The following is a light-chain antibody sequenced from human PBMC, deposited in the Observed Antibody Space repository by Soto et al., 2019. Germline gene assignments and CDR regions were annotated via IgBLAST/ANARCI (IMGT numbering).Light chain of an antibody. CDR1: QSIGNY. Sequence: EIVLTQSPVTLSLSPGERATLSCRASQSIGNYLAWYQQQAGRAPRLVIYDASKRATGIPARFSGSGSGTDFTLTISSLETEDFAVYYCQQRSDSPPLTFGGRTKVEIK. CDR2: DAS. V-gene: IGKV3-11*01. CDR3: QQRSDSPPLT. J-gene: IGKJ4*01.